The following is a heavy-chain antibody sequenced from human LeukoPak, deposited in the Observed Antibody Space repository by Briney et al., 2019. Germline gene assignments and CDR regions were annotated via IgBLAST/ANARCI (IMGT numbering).Heavy chain of an antibody. CDR3: ARDRASDSVAAAGVY. CDR2: ISAYNGNT. J-gene: IGHJ4*02. V-gene: IGHV1-18*01. CDR1: GYTFTSYG. D-gene: IGHD6-13*01. Sequence: ASVKVSCKASGYTFTSYGISWVRQAPGQGLEWMGWISAYNGNTNYAQKLQGRVTMTTDTSTSTAYMELRSLRSDDTAVYYCARDRASDSVAAAGVYWGQGTLVTVSS.